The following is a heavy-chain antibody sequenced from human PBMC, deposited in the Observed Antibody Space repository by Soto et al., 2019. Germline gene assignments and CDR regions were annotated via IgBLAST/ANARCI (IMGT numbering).Heavy chain of an antibody. CDR3: ARGVWGIAAVRYYGMDV. CDR1: GFTFSSYG. Sequence: QVQLVESGGGVVQPGRSLRLSCAACGFTFSSYGMHWVRQAPGKGLEWVAVIWYDGSNKYYADSVKGRFTISRDNSKNTLYLQMNSLRGEDTAVYYCARGVWGIAAVRYYGMDVWGQGTTVTVSS. CDR2: IWYDGSNK. D-gene: IGHD6-13*01. J-gene: IGHJ6*02. V-gene: IGHV3-33*01.